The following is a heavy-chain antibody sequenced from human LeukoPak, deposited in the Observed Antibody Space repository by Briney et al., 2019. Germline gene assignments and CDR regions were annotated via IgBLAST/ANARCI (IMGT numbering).Heavy chain of an antibody. V-gene: IGHV3-20*04. CDR1: GFTFDDYG. CDR2: INWNGSST. D-gene: IGHD5-18*01. CDR3: ARGPCSGFRCASGEGY. J-gene: IGHJ4*02. Sequence: GGSLRLSCAASGFTFDDYGMSWVRQAPGKGLEWVSGINWNGSSTGYADSVKGRFTISRDNAKNSLYLQMNSLRAEDTALYYCARGPCSGFRCASGEGYWGQGNLVTGSS.